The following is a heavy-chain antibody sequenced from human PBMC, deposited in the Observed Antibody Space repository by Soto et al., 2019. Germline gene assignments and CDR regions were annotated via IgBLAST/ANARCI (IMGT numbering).Heavy chain of an antibody. Sequence: GGSLRLSCAASGFTFSSYWMSWVRQAPGKGLEWVANIKQDGSEKYYVDSVKGRFTISRDNAKNSLYLQMNSLRAEDTAVYYCAREGETRRYSSSWSRYYYGMDVWGQGTTVTVSS. CDR3: AREGETRRYSSSWSRYYYGMDV. J-gene: IGHJ6*02. CDR2: IKQDGSEK. V-gene: IGHV3-7*01. D-gene: IGHD6-13*01. CDR1: GFTFSSYW.